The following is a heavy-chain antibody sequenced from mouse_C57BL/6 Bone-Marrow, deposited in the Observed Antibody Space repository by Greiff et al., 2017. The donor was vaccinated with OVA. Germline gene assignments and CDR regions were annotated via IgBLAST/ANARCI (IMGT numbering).Heavy chain of an antibody. V-gene: IGHV14-4*01. J-gene: IGHJ2*01. D-gene: IGHD2-1*01. CDR2: IDPENGDT. CDR3: TSYGNFDY. Sequence: IQLQQSGAELVRPGASVKLSCTASGFNIKDDYMHWVKQRPEQGLEWIGWIDPENGDTEYASKFQGKATITAAPSSNTAYLQLSSLTSEDTAVYYCTSYGNFDYWGQGTTLTVSS. CDR1: GFNIKDDY.